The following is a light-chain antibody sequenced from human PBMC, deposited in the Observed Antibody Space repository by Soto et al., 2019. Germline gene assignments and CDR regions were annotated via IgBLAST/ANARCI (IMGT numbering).Light chain of an antibody. J-gene: IGKJ1*01. CDR1: QSISSW. CDR3: QQYTSYSGT. Sequence: DIQMTQSPSTLSASVGDRVTITCRASQSISSWLAWYQQKPGKAPKLLIYDASSLESGVPSRFSGSGSGTEFTLTISSLQHDDFATYYCQQYTSYSGTFGQGTKVEIK. CDR2: DAS. V-gene: IGKV1-5*01.